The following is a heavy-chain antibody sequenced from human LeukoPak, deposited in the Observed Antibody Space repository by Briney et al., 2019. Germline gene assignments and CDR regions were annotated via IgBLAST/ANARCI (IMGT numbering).Heavy chain of an antibody. Sequence: SSETLSLTCTVSGGSISGYYWSWIRQPPGKGLEWIGYIYYSGSTSYNSSLKSRVTISVDPSQSHISLKLSSVTAADTAVYYCARGEGVYYYDSSGPLRAGYFDYWGQGTLVTVSS. CDR3: ARGEGVYYYDSSGPLRAGYFDY. V-gene: IGHV4-59*01. D-gene: IGHD3-22*01. CDR2: IYYSGST. J-gene: IGHJ4*02. CDR1: GGSISGYY.